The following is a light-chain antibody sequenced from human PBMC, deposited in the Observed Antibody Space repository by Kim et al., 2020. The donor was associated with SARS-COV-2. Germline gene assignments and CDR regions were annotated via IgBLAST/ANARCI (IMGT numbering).Light chain of an antibody. CDR1: SCDVGGYNY. CDR3: SSYTSSSTYV. CDR2: DVS. J-gene: IGLJ1*01. Sequence: SIPISCTGTSCDVGGYNYVSWYQQHPGKAPKLMIYDVSNRPSGVSNRFSGSKSGNTASLTISGLQAEDEADYYCSSYTSSSTYVFGTGTKVTVL. V-gene: IGLV2-14*03.